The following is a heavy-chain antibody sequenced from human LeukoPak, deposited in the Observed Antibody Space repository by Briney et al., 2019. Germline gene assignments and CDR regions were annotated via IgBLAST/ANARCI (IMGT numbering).Heavy chain of an antibody. CDR1: GFTFGDYA. CDR2: IRSKAYGGTT. CDR3: TRGSPMVRGVYIRDYFDY. Sequence: GGSLRLSCTASGFTFGDYAMSWFRQAPGKGLEWVGFIRSKAYGGTTEYAASVKGRFTISRDDSKSIAYLQMNSLKTEDTAVYYCTRGSPMVRGVYIRDYFDYWGQGTLVTVSS. V-gene: IGHV3-49*03. J-gene: IGHJ4*02. D-gene: IGHD3-10*01.